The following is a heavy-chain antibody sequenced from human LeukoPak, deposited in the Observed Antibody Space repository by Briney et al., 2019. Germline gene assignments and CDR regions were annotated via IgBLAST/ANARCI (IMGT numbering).Heavy chain of an antibody. J-gene: IGHJ4*02. D-gene: IGHD3-10*01. CDR2: IQYSGST. Sequence: SQSLSLTCTVSGGSISSGDYYWSWIRQPPGKGLEWIGYIQYSGSTYYNLSLKSRVTISVDTSKSQFSLKLSSVTAADTAVYYCARGELFHDYWGQGTLVTVSS. CDR3: ARGELFHDY. V-gene: IGHV4-30-4*01. CDR1: GGSISSGDYY.